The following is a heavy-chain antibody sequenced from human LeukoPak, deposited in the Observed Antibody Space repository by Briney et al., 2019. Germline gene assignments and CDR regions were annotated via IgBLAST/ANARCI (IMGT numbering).Heavy chain of an antibody. D-gene: IGHD3-22*01. CDR3: AKDTPDSSAYYLEN. CDR1: GFTFSSYG. CDR2: IRFDGSNK. Sequence: GGSLRLSCAASGFTFSSYGMHWVRQAPVKGLEWVAFIRFDGSNKYYADSVKGQFTISRDNSKNTLYLQMNSLRAEDTAVYYCAKDTPDSSAYYLENWGQGTLVTVSS. V-gene: IGHV3-30*02. J-gene: IGHJ4*02.